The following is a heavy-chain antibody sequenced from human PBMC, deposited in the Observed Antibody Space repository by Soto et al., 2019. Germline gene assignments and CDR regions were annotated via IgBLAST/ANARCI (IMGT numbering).Heavy chain of an antibody. D-gene: IGHD5-12*01. J-gene: IGHJ4*02. CDR3: ARAPVDAPAGDFDY. CDR2: ISAYSGST. V-gene: IGHV1-18*01. CDR1: GYLFTNYR. Sequence: QVQLVQSGVEVKKPGASVKVSCKSSGYLFTNYRIAWVRQAPGQGLEWMGWISAYSGSTNYAQRLQDRVTMTTDTSTTTAYMELRSLRSDDTAVYYCARAPVDAPAGDFDYWGQGTLVTVSS.